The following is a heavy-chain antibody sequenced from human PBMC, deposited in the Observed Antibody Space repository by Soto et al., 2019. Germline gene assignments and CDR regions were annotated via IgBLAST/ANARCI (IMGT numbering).Heavy chain of an antibody. CDR3: ARRHGIDIDAYY. V-gene: IGHV4-59*08. CDR2: IHENGNS. J-gene: IGHJ4*02. D-gene: IGHD2-21*01. CDR1: GDSIRAYS. Sequence: SETLPLTCTVSGDSIRAYSRSWVRQPRGKGLGWIGNIHENGNSKYNPSLRSRVSMSVDTSKNSFSLGLISVTAADSAVYFGARRHGIDIDAYYWGQGILVTVGS.